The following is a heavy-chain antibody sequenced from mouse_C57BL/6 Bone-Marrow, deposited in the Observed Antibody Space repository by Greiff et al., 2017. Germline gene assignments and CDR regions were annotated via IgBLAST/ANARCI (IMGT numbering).Heavy chain of an antibody. CDR3: AREGGYYDYDDWYFDV. V-gene: IGHV3-6*01. D-gene: IGHD2-4*01. CDR1: GYSITSGYY. Sequence: EVQLQESGPGLVKPSQSLSLTCSVTGYSITSGYYWNWIRQFPGNKLEWMGYISYDGSNNYNPSLKNRISITLDTSKNQFFLKLNSVTTEDTATYYCAREGGYYDYDDWYFDVWGTGTTVTVSS. J-gene: IGHJ1*03. CDR2: ISYDGSN.